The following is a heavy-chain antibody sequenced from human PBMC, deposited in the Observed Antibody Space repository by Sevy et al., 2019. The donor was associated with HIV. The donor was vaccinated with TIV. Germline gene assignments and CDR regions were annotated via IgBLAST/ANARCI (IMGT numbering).Heavy chain of an antibody. CDR1: GYTFTNYF. CDR3: ARERAWAHDY. J-gene: IGHJ4*02. V-gene: IGHV1-46*01. CDR2: IGPSDGVT. Sequence: ASVKVSCKASGYTFTNYFIHWVRQAPGQGLEWMEIIGPSDGVTSYPQKFQGRVTMTRDTSTSTVYMELSSLRSEDTAMYYCARERAWAHDYWGQGTLVTVSS. D-gene: IGHD1-26*01.